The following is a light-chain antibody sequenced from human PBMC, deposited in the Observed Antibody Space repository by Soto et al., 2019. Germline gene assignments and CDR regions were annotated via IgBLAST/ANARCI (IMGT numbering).Light chain of an antibody. V-gene: IGKV1-39*01. CDR2: AAS. Sequence: DIPMTQSPPSLSASVGDTITITCRASQSISTYLDWYQVTPGKAPKVLIYAASTLQAGVPSRFSGSGSGTDFTLTINSLQPEDFATYYCQQNYNLPPWTFGQGTKVEIK. CDR1: QSISTY. CDR3: QQNYNLPPWT. J-gene: IGKJ1*01.